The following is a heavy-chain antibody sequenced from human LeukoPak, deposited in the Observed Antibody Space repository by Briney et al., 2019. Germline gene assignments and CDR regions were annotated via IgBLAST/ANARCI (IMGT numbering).Heavy chain of an antibody. V-gene: IGHV1-69*05. D-gene: IGHD5-18*01. CDR2: IIPIFGTA. CDR3: AAPKRGYSYGYDY. J-gene: IGHJ4*02. Sequence: GASVKVSCKASGGIFSSYAISWVRQAPGRGLEWMGGIIPIFGTANYAQKFQGRVTITTDESTSTAYMELSSLRSEDTAVYYCAAPKRGYSYGYDYWGQGTLVTVSS. CDR1: GGIFSSYA.